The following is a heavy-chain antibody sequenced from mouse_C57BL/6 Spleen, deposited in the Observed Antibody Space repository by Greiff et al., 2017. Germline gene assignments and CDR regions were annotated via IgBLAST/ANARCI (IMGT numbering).Heavy chain of an antibody. Sequence: EVKLQESGPGLVKPSQSLSLTCSVPGYSITSGYYWNWIRQFPGNKLEWMGYISYDGSNNYNPSLKNRISITRDTSKNQFFLKLNSVTTEDTATYYCASSYDDAMDYWGQGTSVTVSS. CDR2: ISYDGSN. J-gene: IGHJ4*01. V-gene: IGHV3-6*01. CDR1: GYSITSGYY. CDR3: ASSYDDAMDY. D-gene: IGHD2-12*01.